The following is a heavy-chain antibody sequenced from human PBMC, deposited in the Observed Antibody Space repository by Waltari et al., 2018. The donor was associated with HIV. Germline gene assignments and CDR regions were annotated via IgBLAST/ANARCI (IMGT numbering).Heavy chain of an antibody. J-gene: IGHJ3*02. CDR2: IDWDDDK. V-gene: IGHV2-5*02. D-gene: IGHD3-9*01. CDR3: AQGADYDILGGGPGAFDI. Sequence: QITLKESGPTLVKPTQTLTLTCTFSGFSLSTSGVGVGWIRQPPGNALVWLALIDWDDDKRYSPSLKSRLTITKDTSKNQVVLTMTNMDPVYTATYYCAQGADYDILGGGPGAFDIWGQGTMVTVSS. CDR1: GFSLSTSGVG.